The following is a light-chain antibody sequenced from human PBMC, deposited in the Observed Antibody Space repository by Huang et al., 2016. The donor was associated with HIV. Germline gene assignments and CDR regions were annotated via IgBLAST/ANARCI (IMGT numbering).Light chain of an antibody. V-gene: IGKV3-15*01. CDR2: GAS. Sequence: EIVMTQSPVTLSVSPGESATLPCRASQSVSSNLAWYQHKPGQAPRLLIYGASTRATGIPARFSGSGSGTEFTLTISSLQSEDFAVYYCQQYNNWPPWTFGQETNVEIK. CDR1: QSVSSN. CDR3: QQYNNWPPWT. J-gene: IGKJ1*01.